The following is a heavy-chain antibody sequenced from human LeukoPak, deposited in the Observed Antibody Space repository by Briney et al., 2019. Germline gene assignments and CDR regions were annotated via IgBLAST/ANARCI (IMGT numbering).Heavy chain of an antibody. CDR2: IYTSGST. V-gene: IGHV4-4*07. CDR1: GGSISSYY. D-gene: IGHD2-2*01. J-gene: IGHJ4*02. Sequence: PSETLSLTRTVSGGSISSYYWSWIRQPAGKGLEWIGRIYTSGSTNYNPSLKSRVTMSIDTSRNQFSLKLSSVTAADTAVYYCARARDCSSTSCSPGYYFDYWGQGTLVTVSS. CDR3: ARARDCSSTSCSPGYYFDY.